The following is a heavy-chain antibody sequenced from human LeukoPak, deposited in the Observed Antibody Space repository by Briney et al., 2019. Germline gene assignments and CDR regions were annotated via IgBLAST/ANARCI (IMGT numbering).Heavy chain of an antibody. D-gene: IGHD2-21*02. CDR3: ARGTYCGGDCYVRFRCYFDY. CDR2: INHSGST. V-gene: IGHV4-34*01. J-gene: IGHJ4*02. Sequence: SSETLSLTCAVYGGSFNGYDWSWIRQPPGKGLEWIADINHSGSTNYNPSLKSRGPISVDTTKNKFSFQQSTGTTADEAVCYCARGTYCGGDCYVRFRCYFDYWGQGTLVTVSS. CDR1: GGSFNGYD.